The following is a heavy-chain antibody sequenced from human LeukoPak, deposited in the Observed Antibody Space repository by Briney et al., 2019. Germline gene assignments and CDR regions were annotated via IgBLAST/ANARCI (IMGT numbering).Heavy chain of an antibody. J-gene: IGHJ4*02. CDR3: ARSLMGGEAAVLLRGY. V-gene: IGHV3-11*01. D-gene: IGHD6-13*01. CDR1: GFTFSDYY. CDR2: ISSSGSTI. Sequence: GGSLRLSCAASGFTFSDYYMSWIRQAPGKGLEWVSYISSSGSTIYYADSVKGRFTISRDNAQSSLYLQMDSLTAEDTAVYYCARSLMGGEAAVLLRGYWGPGTLVTVSS.